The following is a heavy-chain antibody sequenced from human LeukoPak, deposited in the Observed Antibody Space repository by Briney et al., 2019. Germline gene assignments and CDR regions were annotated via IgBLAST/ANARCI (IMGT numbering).Heavy chain of an antibody. Sequence: GESLKISCKGSGYSFTSYWIGWVRQMPGKGLQWMGIIYPGDSDTRYSPSFQGQVTISADKSISTAYLQWSSLKASDTAMYYCARRVGYCSSTSCYAVDYWGQGTLVTVSS. CDR2: IYPGDSDT. D-gene: IGHD2-2*01. J-gene: IGHJ4*02. CDR1: GYSFTSYW. CDR3: ARRVGYCSSTSCYAVDY. V-gene: IGHV5-51*01.